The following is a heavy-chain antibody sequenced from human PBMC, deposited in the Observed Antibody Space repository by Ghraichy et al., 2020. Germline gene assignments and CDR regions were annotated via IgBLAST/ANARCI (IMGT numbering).Heavy chain of an antibody. CDR2: ISSSGSTI. CDR1: GFTFSSYE. Sequence: GGSLRLSCAASGFTFSSYEMNWVRQAPGKGLEWVSYISSSGSTIYYADSVKGRFTISRDNAKNSLYLQMNSLRAEDTAVYYCAREREYIVGATVFDYWGQGTLVTVSS. V-gene: IGHV3-48*03. CDR3: AREREYIVGATVFDY. J-gene: IGHJ4*02. D-gene: IGHD1-26*01.